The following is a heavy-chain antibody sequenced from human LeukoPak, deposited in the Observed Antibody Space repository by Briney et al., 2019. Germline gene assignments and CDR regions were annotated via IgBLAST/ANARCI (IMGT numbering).Heavy chain of an antibody. V-gene: IGHV4-34*01. CDR1: GGSFSAYY. Sequence: SETLSLTCAVYGGSFSAYYWTWIRQPPGKGLEWIGEISHGGSTNYDPSLKSRVTISIDTAKNQFSLKMSSVTAADTAVYFCARYFDYGGNSRVFQHWGQGTLVTVSS. CDR3: ARYFDYGGNSRVFQH. J-gene: IGHJ1*01. D-gene: IGHD4-23*01. CDR2: ISHGGST.